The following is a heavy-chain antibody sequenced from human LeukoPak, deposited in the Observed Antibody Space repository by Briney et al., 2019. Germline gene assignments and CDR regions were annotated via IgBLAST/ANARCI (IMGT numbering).Heavy chain of an antibody. Sequence: GGSLRLSCVGSGFSVSEYGIHWGRQAPGEGVEWVAVVSYDGGHKYYADSVKGRFTISRDTSSDTVSLQMNSLRVEDTAVYYCARDRINMMVLGHDSGLDFWGQGTLVTVSS. CDR2: VSYDGGHK. D-gene: IGHD3-22*01. V-gene: IGHV3-30*03. J-gene: IGHJ4*02. CDR1: GFSVSEYG. CDR3: ARDRINMMVLGHDSGLDF.